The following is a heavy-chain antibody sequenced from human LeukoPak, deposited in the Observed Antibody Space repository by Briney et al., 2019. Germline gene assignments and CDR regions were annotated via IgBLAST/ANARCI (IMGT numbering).Heavy chain of an antibody. CDR2: IYYSGST. Sequence: SETLSLTCTVSGGSISGYYWSWIRQPPGKGLEWIGYIYYSGSTNYNPSLKSRVTISVDTSKNQFSLKLSSVTAADTAVYYCARHFHYYYGMDVWGQGTTVTVSS. V-gene: IGHV4-59*08. CDR3: ARHFHYYYGMDV. J-gene: IGHJ6*02. CDR1: GGSISGYY.